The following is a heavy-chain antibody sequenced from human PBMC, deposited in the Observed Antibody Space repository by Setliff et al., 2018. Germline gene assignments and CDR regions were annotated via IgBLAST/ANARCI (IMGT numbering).Heavy chain of an antibody. D-gene: IGHD3-10*01. CDR3: ARDLNRWFGEFAFDI. Sequence: SETLSLTCAVSANTLSTSYYWGWIRQPPGKGLEWVGYIYYSGSTYYSTSLKSRVAMSIDTSKNHFTLNLTSVTAADTAVYYCARDLNRWFGEFAFDIWGQGTMVTVSS. CDR1: ANTLSTSYY. V-gene: IGHV4-28*03. CDR2: IYYSGST. J-gene: IGHJ3*02.